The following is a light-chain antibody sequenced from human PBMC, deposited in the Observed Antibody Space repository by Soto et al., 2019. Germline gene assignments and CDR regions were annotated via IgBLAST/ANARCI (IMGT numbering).Light chain of an antibody. Sequence: SYELTQPPSVSVAPGKTASISCGGNDIGSKGVHWYQQKPGQAPVLVIYSDADLPPVIPERFSGSNSANLATLTITRVEAGDEADYYCQVWDSGSSKVVFGGGTTLPVL. CDR2: SDA. V-gene: IGLV3-21*04. CDR1: DIGSKG. J-gene: IGLJ2*01. CDR3: QVWDSGSSKVV.